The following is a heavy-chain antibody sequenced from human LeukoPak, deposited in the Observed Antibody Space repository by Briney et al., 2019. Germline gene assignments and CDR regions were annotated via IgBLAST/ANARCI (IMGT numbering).Heavy chain of an antibody. CDR1: GCTFSSYA. V-gene: IGHV1-69*05. D-gene: IGHD3-10*01. CDR3: ASSYRSDDYYYMDV. Sequence: ASVKVSRKPSGCTFSSYAISWVRQAPGQGLEGMGGIIPIFGTINSEKKFQGRVTITTDESTSTAYMELSSLRSEDAAVYYCASSYRSDDYYYMDVWGKGTTVTVSS. CDR2: IIPIFGTI. J-gene: IGHJ6*03.